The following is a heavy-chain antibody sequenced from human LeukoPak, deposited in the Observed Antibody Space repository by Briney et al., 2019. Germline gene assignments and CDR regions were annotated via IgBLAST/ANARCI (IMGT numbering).Heavy chain of an antibody. Sequence: GESLKITCKASGYSFTSYWIGWVRQMPGKGLGCMGIIDPSDSETRYTPSFQGQVTISADKSLSTAYLQWSSLKASDTAMYYCARQTSMGRSGDYWGQGTLVTVSS. D-gene: IGHD7-27*01. V-gene: IGHV5-51*01. CDR2: IDPSDSET. CDR3: ARQTSMGRSGDY. J-gene: IGHJ4*02. CDR1: GYSFTSYW.